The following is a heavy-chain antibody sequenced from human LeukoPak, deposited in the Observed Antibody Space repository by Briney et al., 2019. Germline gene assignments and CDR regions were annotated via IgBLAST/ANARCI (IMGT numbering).Heavy chain of an antibody. CDR2: INHGGST. CDR1: GGSFSGYY. J-gene: IGHJ5*02. V-gene: IGHV4-34*01. Sequence: SETLSLTCAVYGGSFSGYYWSWIRQPPGKGLEWIGEINHGGSTNYNPSLKSRVTISVDTSKNQFSLKLSSVTAADTAVYYGATCSGGSCPFDPWGQGTLVTVSS. CDR3: ATCSGGSCPFDP. D-gene: IGHD2-15*01.